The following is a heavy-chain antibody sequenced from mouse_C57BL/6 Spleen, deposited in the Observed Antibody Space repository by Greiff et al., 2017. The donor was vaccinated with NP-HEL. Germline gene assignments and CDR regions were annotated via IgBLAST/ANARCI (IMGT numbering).Heavy chain of an antibody. Sequence: QVQLQQPGAELVMPGASVKLSCKASGYTFTSYWMHWVKQRPGQGLEWIGEIDPSDSYTNYNQKFKGKSTLTVDKSSSTAYMQLSSLTSEDAAVYYCARCGYGSSYGFAYWGQGTLVTVSA. CDR2: IDPSDSYT. CDR1: GYTFTSYW. CDR3: ARCGYGSSYGFAY. V-gene: IGHV1-69*01. J-gene: IGHJ3*01. D-gene: IGHD1-1*01.